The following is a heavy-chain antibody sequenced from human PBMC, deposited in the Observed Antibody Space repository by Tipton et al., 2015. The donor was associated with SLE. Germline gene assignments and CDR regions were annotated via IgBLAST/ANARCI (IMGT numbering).Heavy chain of an antibody. D-gene: IGHD5-24*01. J-gene: IGHJ4*02. V-gene: IGHV1-18*01. Sequence: QSGPEVKKPGASVKVSCKASGYTFTRFGISWVRQAPGQRLEWMGWISAYNGDTNYAQNFQGRVTMTTDTSTNTAYMELRSLRSDDTAVYYCALERWLQALDSWGQGTLVTVSS. CDR1: GYTFTRFG. CDR2: ISAYNGDT. CDR3: ALERWLQALDS.